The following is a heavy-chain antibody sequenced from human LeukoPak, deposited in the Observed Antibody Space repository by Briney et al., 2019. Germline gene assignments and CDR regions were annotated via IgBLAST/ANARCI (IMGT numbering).Heavy chain of an antibody. CDR3: ARGRTVVVVPAARWFDP. Sequence: PSETLSLTCAVYGGSFSGYYWGWIRQPPGKGLEWIGEINHSGSTNYNPSLKSRVTISVDTSKNQFSLKLSSVTAADTAVYYCARGRTVVVVPAARWFDPWGQGTLVTVSS. V-gene: IGHV4-34*01. CDR1: GGSFSGYY. CDR2: INHSGST. J-gene: IGHJ5*02. D-gene: IGHD2-2*01.